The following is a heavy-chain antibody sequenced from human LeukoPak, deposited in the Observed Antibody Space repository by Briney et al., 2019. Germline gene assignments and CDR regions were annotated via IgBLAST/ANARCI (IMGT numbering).Heavy chain of an antibody. V-gene: IGHV3-11*01. Sequence: GGSLRLSCAASGFTFSDYYMSWIRQAPGKGPECLSYISSSGSTIYYADSVKGRFTISRDNAKNSLYLQMNSLRAEDTAVYYCARERAAAGPSYWYFDLWGRGTLVTVSS. CDR3: ARERAAAGPSYWYFDL. D-gene: IGHD6-13*01. CDR1: GFTFSDYY. CDR2: ISSSGSTI. J-gene: IGHJ2*01.